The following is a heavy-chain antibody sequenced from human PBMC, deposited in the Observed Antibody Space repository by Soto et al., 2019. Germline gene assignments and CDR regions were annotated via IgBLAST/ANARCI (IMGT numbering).Heavy chain of an antibody. CDR3: VRQGIGDLHGLVDV. D-gene: IGHD3-10*01. CDR1: SGPSRSHN. CDR2: IYHTGDT. Sequence: QVQLQQSGPGLVKPSETLSLTCTVSSGPSRSHNWGWIRQPPGGGLEWIGYIYHTGDTSNNPSLSSRVTLSADTSTNHISLTLRSVTAEDTAVYYCVRQGIGDLHGLVDVWGQGTRVSVSS. V-gene: IGHV4-59*08. J-gene: IGHJ6*02.